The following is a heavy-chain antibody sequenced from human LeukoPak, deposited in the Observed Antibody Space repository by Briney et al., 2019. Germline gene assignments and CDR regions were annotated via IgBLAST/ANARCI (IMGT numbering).Heavy chain of an antibody. CDR2: INSDGSST. D-gene: IGHD5-18*01. CDR3: ARGPGYSPALSH. Sequence: GGSLRLSCAASGFTFSSYWMQWVRQAPGKGLVWVSRINSDGSSTSYADSVKGRFTISRDNTKNTLYLQMNSLRAEDTAVYSCARGPGYSPALSHWGQGNLVTVSS. V-gene: IGHV3-74*01. CDR1: GFTFSSYW. J-gene: IGHJ4*02.